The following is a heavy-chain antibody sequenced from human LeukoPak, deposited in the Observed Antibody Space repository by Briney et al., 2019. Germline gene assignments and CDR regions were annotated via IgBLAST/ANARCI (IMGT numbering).Heavy chain of an antibody. J-gene: IGHJ6*02. Sequence: SQTLSLTCAISGDSVSSTSATWHWIRQSPSRGLEWLGRTYYRSKWYNDYALSVEGRMTINPDTSKNQFSLQLTSVTPQDTAVYYCARQFSSGWSYYYGLDVWGQGTTVIVSS. V-gene: IGHV6-1*01. CDR1: GDSVSSTSAT. CDR2: TYYRSKWYN. D-gene: IGHD6-19*01. CDR3: ARQFSSGWSYYYGLDV.